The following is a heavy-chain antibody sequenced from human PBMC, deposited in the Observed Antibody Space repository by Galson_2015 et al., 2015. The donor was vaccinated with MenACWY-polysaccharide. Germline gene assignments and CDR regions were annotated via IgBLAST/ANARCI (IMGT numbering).Heavy chain of an antibody. J-gene: IGHJ5*02. CDR2: IKPDGNEK. CDR3: ARELGFNWSDP. CDR1: GFTFSSYW. V-gene: IGHV3-7*01. Sequence: SLRLSCAASGFTFSSYWMSWVRQAPGKGLVWVGNIKPDGNEKYYVDSVKGRFTISRDNTKNSLYLQMNSLTAEDTAVYYCARELGFNWSDPWGLGTLVTVSS. D-gene: IGHD3-16*01.